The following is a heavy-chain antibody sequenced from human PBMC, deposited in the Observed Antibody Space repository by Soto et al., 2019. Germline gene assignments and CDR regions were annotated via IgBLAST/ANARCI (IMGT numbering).Heavy chain of an antibody. CDR1: GYTFTGYY. CDR2: INPNSGGT. J-gene: IGHJ5*02. Sequence: ASVKVSCKASGYTFTGYYMHWVRQAPGQGLEWMGWINPNSGGTNYAQKFQGRVTVTRDTSISTAYMELSRLRSDDTAVYYCARPYSSGWSNWFDPWGQGTLVTVSS. V-gene: IGHV1-2*02. D-gene: IGHD6-19*01. CDR3: ARPYSSGWSNWFDP.